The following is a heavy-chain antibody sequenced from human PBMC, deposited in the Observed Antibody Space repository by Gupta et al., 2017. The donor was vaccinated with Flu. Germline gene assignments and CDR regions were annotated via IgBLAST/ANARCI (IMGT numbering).Heavy chain of an antibody. CDR3: ARDGDGDCSGGSCYSWFDP. J-gene: IGHJ5*02. Sequence: YWRHWVRQAPGKGLVWVSRMKRDESSASYADSVKGRFTISRDNAKNTLYLQMNSLRAEDTAVYDCARDGDGDCSGGSCYSWFDPGGQGTMVTVSS. D-gene: IGHD2-15*01. V-gene: IGHV3-74*01. CDR1: YW. CDR2: MKRDESSA.